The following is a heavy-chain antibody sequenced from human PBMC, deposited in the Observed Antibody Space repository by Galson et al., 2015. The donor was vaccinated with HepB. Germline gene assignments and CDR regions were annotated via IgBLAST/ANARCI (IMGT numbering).Heavy chain of an antibody. D-gene: IGHD3-22*01. CDR2: IYYSGST. V-gene: IGHV4-39*01. CDR3: ARRAQVVVINYYGMDV. CDR1: GGSISSSSYY. Sequence: LSLTCTVSGGSISSSSYYWGWIRQPPGKGLEWIGSIYYSGSTYYNPSLKSRVTISVDTPKNQFSLKLSSVTAADTAVYYCARRAQVVVINYYGMDVWGQGTTVTVSS. J-gene: IGHJ6*02.